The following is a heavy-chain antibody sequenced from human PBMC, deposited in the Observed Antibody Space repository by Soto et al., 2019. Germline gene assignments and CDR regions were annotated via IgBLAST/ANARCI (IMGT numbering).Heavy chain of an antibody. J-gene: IGHJ4*01. CDR2: ISYDGSNE. CDR3: AKSELDYYYFDY. V-gene: IGHV3-30*18. CDR1: GFNFSQYG. D-gene: IGHD1-1*01. Sequence: GGSLRLSCAASGFNFSQYGFHWVRQAPGKGLEWVAVISYDGSNERFADSVKGRFTISRDNSRNTLYLQMNSLRPEDSAVYYCAKSELDYYYFDYWGRGTLVTVSS.